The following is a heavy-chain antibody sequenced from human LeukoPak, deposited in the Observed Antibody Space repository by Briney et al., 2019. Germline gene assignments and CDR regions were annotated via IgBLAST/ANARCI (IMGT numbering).Heavy chain of an antibody. CDR1: GFTFNSYA. Sequence: PGGSLRLSCAASGFTFNSYAMSWVRQAPGKGLEWVSGISCSGCTTYYADSVKGRFTLSRDNSKNTLYLNMNSLRAADTAVYSCATLSGYSGGWFCYWGQGILVTVSS. CDR3: ATLSGYSGGWFCY. CDR2: ISCSGCTT. V-gene: IGHV3-23*01. J-gene: IGHJ4*02. D-gene: IGHD5-12*01.